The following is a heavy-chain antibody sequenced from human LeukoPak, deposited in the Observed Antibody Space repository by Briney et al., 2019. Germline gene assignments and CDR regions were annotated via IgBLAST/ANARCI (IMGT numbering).Heavy chain of an antibody. V-gene: IGHV1-2*02. CDR2: INPNSGGI. D-gene: IGHD3-22*01. Sequence: ASVKVSCKASGYTFTAYYMHWVRQAPGQGLEWMGWINPNSGGINYAQKFQGRVTVTRDTSINTAYMELSSLRSDDTAVYYCARAAPSYYYDSSGYYPFDYWGQGTLVTVSS. CDR3: ARAAPSYYYDSSGYYPFDY. CDR1: GYTFTAYY. J-gene: IGHJ4*02.